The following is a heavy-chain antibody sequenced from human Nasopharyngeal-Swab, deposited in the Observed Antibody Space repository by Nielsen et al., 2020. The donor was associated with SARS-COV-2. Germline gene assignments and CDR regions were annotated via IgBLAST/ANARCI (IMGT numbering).Heavy chain of an antibody. D-gene: IGHD3-10*01. CDR1: GYTFTSYG. CDR2: ISAYNGNT. V-gene: IGHV1-18*01. Sequence: ASVKVSCKASGYTFTSYGISWVRQAPGQGLEWMGWISAYNGNTNYAQKLQGRVTVTTDTSTSTAYMELSSLRSEDTAVYYCARKRRGYYYYGMDVWGQGTTVTVSS. CDR3: ARKRRGYYYYGMDV. J-gene: IGHJ6*02.